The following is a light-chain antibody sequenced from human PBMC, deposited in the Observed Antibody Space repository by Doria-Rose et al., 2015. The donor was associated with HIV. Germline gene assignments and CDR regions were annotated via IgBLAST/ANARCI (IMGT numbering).Light chain of an antibody. Sequence: DIRVTQSPSTLSASVGDSVTITCRASQSITRWLAWYQQTPGKAPKLLMYQASLLESGVPSRFSGSGSGTEFTLTISSLQPDDFATYYCQQYNSYSPWTFGPGTKLEIK. CDR3: QQYNSYSPWT. CDR2: QAS. V-gene: IGKV1-5*03. J-gene: IGKJ2*02. CDR1: QSITRW.